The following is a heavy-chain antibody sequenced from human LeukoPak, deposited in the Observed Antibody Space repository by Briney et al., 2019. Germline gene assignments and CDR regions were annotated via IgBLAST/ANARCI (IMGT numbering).Heavy chain of an antibody. J-gene: IGHJ4*02. CDR3: ARDAPDYGDFYDF. D-gene: IGHD4-17*01. Sequence: GGSLRLSCAASGFTFSSYSMNWVRQAPGKGLEWVSTISSSGSYIYYADSVKGRFTISRDNAKNSLYLQMNSLRAEDTAVYYCARDAPDYGDFYDFWGQGTLVTVSS. CDR2: ISSSGSYI. CDR1: GFTFSSYS. V-gene: IGHV3-21*04.